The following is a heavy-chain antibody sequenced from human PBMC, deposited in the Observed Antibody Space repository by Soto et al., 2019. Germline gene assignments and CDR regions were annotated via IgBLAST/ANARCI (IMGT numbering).Heavy chain of an antibody. CDR3: ARLSYCSSTSCYFGAFDI. Sequence: PSETLSLTCTVSGGSISSYYWSWIRQPPGKGLEWIGYIYYSGSTNYNPSLKSRVTISVDTSMNQFSLKLSSVTAADTAVYYCARLSYCSSTSCYFGAFDIWGQGTMVTVSS. V-gene: IGHV4-59*08. J-gene: IGHJ3*02. CDR2: IYYSGST. CDR1: GGSISSYY. D-gene: IGHD2-2*01.